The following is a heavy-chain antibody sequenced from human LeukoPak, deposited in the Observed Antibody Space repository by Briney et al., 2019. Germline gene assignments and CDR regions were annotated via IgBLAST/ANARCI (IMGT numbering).Heavy chain of an antibody. CDR1: GGSISSGGYY. CDR3: ARGQPGYYGSGSYSRYYFDY. J-gene: IGHJ4*02. CDR2: IYYSGST. D-gene: IGHD3-10*01. Sequence: PSETLSLTCTVSGGSISSGGYYWSWIRQHPGKGLEWIGYIYYSGSTYYNPSLKSRVTISVDTSKNQFSLKLSSVTAADTAVYYCARGQPGYYGSGSYSRYYFDYWGQGTLVTVSS. V-gene: IGHV4-31*03.